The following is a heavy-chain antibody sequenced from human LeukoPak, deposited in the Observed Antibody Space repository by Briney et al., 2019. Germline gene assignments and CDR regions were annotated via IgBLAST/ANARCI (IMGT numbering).Heavy chain of an antibody. Sequence: GGSLRLSCAASGFTFSSYSMNWVRQAPGKGLEWVSSISSSSSYIYYADSVKGRFTISRDNAKNSLYLQMNSLRAEDTAVYYCARDRPAAVVVTVNWFDPWGQGTLVTVSS. V-gene: IGHV3-21*01. CDR2: ISSSSSYI. CDR1: GFTFSSYS. D-gene: IGHD3-22*01. CDR3: ARDRPAAVVVTVNWFDP. J-gene: IGHJ5*02.